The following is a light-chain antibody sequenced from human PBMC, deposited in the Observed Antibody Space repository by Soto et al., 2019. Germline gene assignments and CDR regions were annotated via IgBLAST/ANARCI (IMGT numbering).Light chain of an antibody. CDR3: AAWDASLNGPV. J-gene: IGLJ2*01. Sequence: QSVLSQPPSASGTPGQRVIISCSGSNSNIGRNTVNWYQLLPGTAPKLLIYTNNQRPSGVPDRFSASKSSTSASLAISGLQSEDEADYYCAAWDASLNGPVFGGGTKLTVL. CDR1: NSNIGRNT. V-gene: IGLV1-44*01. CDR2: TNN.